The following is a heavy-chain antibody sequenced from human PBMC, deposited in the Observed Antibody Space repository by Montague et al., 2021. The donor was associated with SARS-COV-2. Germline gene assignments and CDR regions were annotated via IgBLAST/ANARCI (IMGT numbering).Heavy chain of an antibody. V-gene: IGHV4-61*02. Sequence: TLSLTCTVSIGSISSGSYYWSWIRPPAGKGLEWIGSIYTSGSTNYTPSLKSRVTISVDTSKNQFSLKLSSVTAADAAGYYCARDGYSSGWNGLHWFDPWGQGTLVTVSS. CDR3: ARDGYSSGWNGLHWFDP. CDR1: IGSISSGSYY. D-gene: IGHD6-25*01. J-gene: IGHJ5*02. CDR2: IYTSGST.